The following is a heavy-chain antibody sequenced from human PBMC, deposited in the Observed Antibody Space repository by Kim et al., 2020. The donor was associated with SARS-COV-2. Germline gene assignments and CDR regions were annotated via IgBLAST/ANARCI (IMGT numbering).Heavy chain of an antibody. CDR1: GYTFTSYY. CDR2: INPSGGST. V-gene: IGHV1-46*01. CDR3: AREITMVRGVIWFDP. J-gene: IGHJ5*02. D-gene: IGHD3-10*01. Sequence: ASVKVSCKASGYTFTSYYMHWVRQAPGQGLEWMGIINPSGGSTSYAQKFQGRVTMTRDTSTSTVYMELSSLRSEDTAVYYCAREITMVRGVIWFDPWGQGTLVTVSS.